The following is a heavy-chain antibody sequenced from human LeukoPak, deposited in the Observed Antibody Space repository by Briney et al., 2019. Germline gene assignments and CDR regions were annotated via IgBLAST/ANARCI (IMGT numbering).Heavy chain of an antibody. CDR1: GFTFSSYG. CDR3: ARESHRDYYGSGSYYRTGYYYYGMDV. CDR2: IWYDGSNK. V-gene: IGHV3-33*01. Sequence: PGGSLRLSCAASGFTFSSYGMHWVRQAPGKGLEWGALIWYDGSNKYYADSVKGRFTISRDNSKNTLYLQMNSLRAEDTAVYYCARESHRDYYGSGSYYRTGYYYYGMDVWGQGTTVTVSS. D-gene: IGHD3-10*01. J-gene: IGHJ6*02.